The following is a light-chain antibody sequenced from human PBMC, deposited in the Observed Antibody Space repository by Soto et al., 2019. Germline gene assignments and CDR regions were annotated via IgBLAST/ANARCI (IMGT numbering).Light chain of an antibody. CDR3: NSYTTTSTYV. V-gene: IGLV2-14*01. CDR1: SSDDGGYNY. Sequence: QPVLTQPASVSGSPGQSITISCTGTSSDDGGYNYVSWYQHHPGEAPKLMIFEVTKRPSGVSNRFSGSKSGNTASLTISGLQAEDEADYFRNSYTTTSTYVFGSGTKVTVL. J-gene: IGLJ1*01. CDR2: EVT.